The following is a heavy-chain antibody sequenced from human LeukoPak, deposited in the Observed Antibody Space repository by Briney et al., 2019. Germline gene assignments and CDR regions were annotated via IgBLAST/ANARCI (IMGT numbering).Heavy chain of an antibody. Sequence: WVRQPPGKGLEWIGSIYYSGGTYYNPSLKSRVTISVDTSKNQFSLKLSSVTAADTAVYYCARLSVVVITSFDYWGQGTLVTVSS. CDR3: ARLSVVVITSFDY. V-gene: IGHV4-39*01. D-gene: IGHD3-22*01. CDR2: IYYSGGT. J-gene: IGHJ4*02.